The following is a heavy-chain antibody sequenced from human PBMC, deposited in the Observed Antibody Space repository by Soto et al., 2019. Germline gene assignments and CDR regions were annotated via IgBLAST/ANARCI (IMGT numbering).Heavy chain of an antibody. D-gene: IGHD2-15*01. CDR3: AREQRGAGGSWHYYYYYMDV. V-gene: IGHV3-48*01. J-gene: IGHJ6*03. CDR1: GFTFSSYS. CDR2: ISSSSSTI. Sequence: PGGSLRLSCAASGFTFSSYSMNWVRQAPGKGLEWVSYISSSSSTIYYADSVKGRFTISRDNAKNSLYLQMNSLRAKDTAVYYCAREQRGAGGSWHYYYYYMDVWGKGTTVTVSS.